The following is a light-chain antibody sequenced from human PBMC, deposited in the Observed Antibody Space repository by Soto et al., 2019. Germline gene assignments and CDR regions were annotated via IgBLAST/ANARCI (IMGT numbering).Light chain of an antibody. Sequence: DLQMTQSPSSLSASVGDRVTITCRASQDIRDDLGWYQQKPGKAPKCLIYSASNLKSGVPSRFSGSMLRTEFTLTISSLQPEDLATYYCLQHTTYPWTFGQGTRVEI. CDR3: LQHTTYPWT. V-gene: IGKV1-17*01. J-gene: IGKJ1*01. CDR1: QDIRDD. CDR2: SAS.